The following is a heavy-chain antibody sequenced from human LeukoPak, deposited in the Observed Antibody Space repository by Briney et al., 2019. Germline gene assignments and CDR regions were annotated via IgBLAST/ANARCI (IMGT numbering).Heavy chain of an antibody. CDR2: IIPIFGTA. CDR1: GYTFTGYY. D-gene: IGHD2-2*02. CDR3: AREGGVGGPAAITLQDAFDI. J-gene: IGHJ3*02. V-gene: IGHV1-69*13. Sequence: GASVKVSCKASGYTFTGYYMHWVRQAPGQGLEWMGGIIPIFGTANYAQKFQGRVTITADESTSTAYMELSSLRSEDTAVHYCAREGGVGGPAAITLQDAFDIWGQGTMVTVSS.